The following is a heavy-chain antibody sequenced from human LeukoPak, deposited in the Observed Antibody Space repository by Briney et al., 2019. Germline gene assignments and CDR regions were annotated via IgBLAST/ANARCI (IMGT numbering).Heavy chain of an antibody. CDR1: GGSIRSSSYY. Sequence: PSETLSLTCTVSGGSIRSSSYYWGWIRQPPGKGLVWIGSIYYSGSTYYNPSLKSRVTISIDMSKSQFSLKLSSVTAADTAVYYCARPYRIRSAFDIWGQGTMVTVSS. V-gene: IGHV4-39*01. D-gene: IGHD2-2*02. CDR3: ARPYRIRSAFDI. CDR2: IYYSGST. J-gene: IGHJ3*02.